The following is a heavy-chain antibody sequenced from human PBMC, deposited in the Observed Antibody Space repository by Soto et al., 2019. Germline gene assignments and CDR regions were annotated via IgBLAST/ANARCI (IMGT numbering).Heavy chain of an antibody. CDR2: IIPILGIA. CDR1: GGTFSSYT. D-gene: IGHD3-10*01. J-gene: IGHJ6*03. CDR3: ARDRRITMVRGVINYYYYMDV. V-gene: IGHV1-69*04. Sequence: SVKVSCKASGGTFSSYTISWVRQAPGQGLEWMGRIIPILGIANYAQKFQGRVTITADKSTSTAYMELSSLRSEDTAVYYCARDRRITMVRGVINYYYYMDVWGKGTTVTVSS.